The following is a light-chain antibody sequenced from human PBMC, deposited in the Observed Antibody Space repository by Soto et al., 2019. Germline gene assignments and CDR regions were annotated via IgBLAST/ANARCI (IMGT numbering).Light chain of an antibody. CDR1: QSVSSR. V-gene: IGKV3-20*01. Sequence: EIVLTQSPGPLSLSPGEGATLSSREGQSVSSRLAWYQQKPGQAPRLLIYGASSRATGIPDRCSGSASRTDFTLTIRSLEPEDVAGDYCQQYGISPQITLGQGTRLEIK. CDR2: GAS. J-gene: IGKJ5*01. CDR3: QQYGISPQIT.